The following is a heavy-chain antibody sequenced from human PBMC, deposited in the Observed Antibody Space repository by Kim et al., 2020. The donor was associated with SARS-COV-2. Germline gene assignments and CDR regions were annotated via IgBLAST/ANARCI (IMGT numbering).Heavy chain of an antibody. CDR2: ISGSGGYT. CDR3: AKLGEYYDSSDYYRPDVFDM. D-gene: IGHD3-22*01. Sequence: GGSLRLSCAASGFNFGEKGMNWVRQAAGKGLEWVAGISGSGGYTFYVESVKGRFTISRDNSNNTVHLQMNSLRADDTAVYYCAKLGEYYDSSDYYRPDVFDMWGQGTMVTVSS. J-gene: IGHJ3*02. V-gene: IGHV3-23*01. CDR1: GFNFGEKG.